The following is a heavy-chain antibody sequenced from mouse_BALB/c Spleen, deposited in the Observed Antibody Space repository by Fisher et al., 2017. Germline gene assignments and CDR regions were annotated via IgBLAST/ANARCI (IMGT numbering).Heavy chain of an antibody. CDR3: ARGQYGNYGYYAMDY. Sequence: KFKGKATLTSDKSSSTAYMQLKSLTSEDSAVYYCARGQYGNYGYYAMDYWGQGTSVTVSS. J-gene: IGHJ4*01. V-gene: IGHV1-42*01. D-gene: IGHD2-10*02.